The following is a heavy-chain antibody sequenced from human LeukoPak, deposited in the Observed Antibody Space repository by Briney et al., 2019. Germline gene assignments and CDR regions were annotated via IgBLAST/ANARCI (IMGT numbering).Heavy chain of an antibody. V-gene: IGHV3-11*04. D-gene: IGHD3-3*01. Sequence: GGSLRLSCAASGFTFSDYYMSWIRQAPGKGLEWVSYISSSGSTIYYADSVKGRFTISRDNAKNSLYLQMNSLRDEDTAVYYCARDYRFLEWLFDVWGQGTTVTVSS. CDR2: ISSSGSTI. J-gene: IGHJ6*02. CDR3: ARDYRFLEWLFDV. CDR1: GFTFSDYY.